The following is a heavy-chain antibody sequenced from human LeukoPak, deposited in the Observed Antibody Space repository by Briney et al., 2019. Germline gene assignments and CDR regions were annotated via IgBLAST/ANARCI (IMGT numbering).Heavy chain of an antibody. D-gene: IGHD2-2*01. CDR3: AKEKAGYCSSASCFDGYDY. J-gene: IGHJ4*02. Sequence: GGSLRLSCAASGFTFSSYAMSWVRQAPGKGLEWVSAISGSGGSTYYADSVKGRFSISRDNSKNTLYLQLNSLRAEDTAVYYCAKEKAGYCSSASCFDGYDYWGQGTLVTVSS. V-gene: IGHV3-23*01. CDR2: ISGSGGST. CDR1: GFTFSSYA.